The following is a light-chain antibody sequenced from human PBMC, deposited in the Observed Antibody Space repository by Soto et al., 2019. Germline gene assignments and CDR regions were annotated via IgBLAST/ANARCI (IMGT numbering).Light chain of an antibody. CDR3: QQVNISPFT. CDR1: QGISNY. CDR2: AAS. Sequence: DIQLTQSPSFLSASIGDRVTITCRASQGISNYLAWYQQKPGKAPKLLIFAASTLQSGVPSRFSGSGSGTEFTLTISSLQPEDFATYWCQQVNISPFTFGPGTKVDIK. J-gene: IGKJ3*01. V-gene: IGKV1-9*01.